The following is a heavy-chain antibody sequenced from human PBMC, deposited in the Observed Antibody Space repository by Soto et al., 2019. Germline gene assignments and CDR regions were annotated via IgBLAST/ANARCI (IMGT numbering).Heavy chain of an antibody. CDR1: GGTFSNYP. CDR2: IIPIFGTV. J-gene: IGHJ2*01. CDR3: ARGNHRWLQLWYFDL. Sequence: QVQLVQSGAEVKKPGSSVKVSCKASGGTFSNYPISWVRQAPGQGLEWMGGIIPIFGTVNYAQKFQGRVTITADESTGTAYMELSSLISEDAAVYYCARGNHRWLQLWYFDLWGRGTLVTVSS. V-gene: IGHV1-69*12. D-gene: IGHD5-12*01.